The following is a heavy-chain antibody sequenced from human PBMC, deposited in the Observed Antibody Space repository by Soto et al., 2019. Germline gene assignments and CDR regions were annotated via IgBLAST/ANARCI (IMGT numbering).Heavy chain of an antibody. CDR1: GFTFSSYA. J-gene: IGHJ4*02. Sequence: GGSLRLSCAASGFTFSSYAMSWGRQAPGKGLEWVSDISGDDGNKYYADSVKGRFTISRDNSKNTLYPQMNSLRAEDTAVYYCVMRDCSGGTCSSGNYWGQGTLVTVSS. CDR3: VMRDCSGGTCSSGNY. D-gene: IGHD2-15*01. CDR2: ISGDDGNK. V-gene: IGHV3-23*01.